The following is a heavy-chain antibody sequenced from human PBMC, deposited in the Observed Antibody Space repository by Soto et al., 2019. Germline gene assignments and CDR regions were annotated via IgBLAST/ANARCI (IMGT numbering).Heavy chain of an antibody. J-gene: IGHJ4*02. Sequence: PSETLSLTCTVSGGSISSGGYYWSWIRQHPGKGLEWIGYIYYSGTTYTNPSLRSQIAISLDTSKNHFSLTLSSVTAADTAVYYCARGPSGDKVHYWGQGALVTVSS. V-gene: IGHV4-30-4*08. CDR1: GGSISSGGYY. CDR2: IYYSGTT. CDR3: ARGPSGDKVHY. D-gene: IGHD7-27*01.